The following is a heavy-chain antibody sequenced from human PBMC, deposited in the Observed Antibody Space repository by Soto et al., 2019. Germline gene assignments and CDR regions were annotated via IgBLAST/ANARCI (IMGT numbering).Heavy chain of an antibody. CDR1: GFIVSDTY. D-gene: IGHD2-15*01. J-gene: IGHJ3*02. CDR3: ARETRYCRGGIGSITGDALNT. Sequence: EVQLVESGGGLVQPGGSLRLSCTASGFIVSDTYMNWVRQAPGKGLEWVSAICNRGDTHYADSVRGGFSPFRDIADKTLHPKMNSLRVEDTAVYYCARETRYCRGGIGSITGDALNTWGQGTMVTVSS. CDR2: ICNRGDT. V-gene: IGHV3-66*01.